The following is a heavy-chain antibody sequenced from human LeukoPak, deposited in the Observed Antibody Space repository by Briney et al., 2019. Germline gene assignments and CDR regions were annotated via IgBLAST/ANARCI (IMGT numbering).Heavy chain of an antibody. Sequence: GGSLRLSCAASGFTFSSYGMHWVRQAPGKGLEWVASISGRGDYMYYADSVKGRFTISRDNSKNTLYLQMDSLRSEDTAVYYCARDFFPVVDSTWYEIGYWGQGTLVTVSS. CDR2: ISGRGDYM. CDR3: ARDFFPVVDSTWYEIGY. CDR1: GFTFSSYG. D-gene: IGHD2-21*01. V-gene: IGHV3-21*01. J-gene: IGHJ4*02.